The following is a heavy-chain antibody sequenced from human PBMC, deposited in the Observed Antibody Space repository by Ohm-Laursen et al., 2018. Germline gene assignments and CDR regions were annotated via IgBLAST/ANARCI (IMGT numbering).Heavy chain of an antibody. V-gene: IGHV1-46*01. CDR2: INTGGGST. Sequence: ASVKVSCKVSGYTFTSYYMHWVRQAPGQGLEWMGIINTGGGSTSHAQKFQGRLTMTRDTSTSTVYMELSSLRSEDTAMYYCARGQPIDFWGQGTLVTVSS. J-gene: IGHJ4*02. CDR1: GYTFTSYY. CDR3: ARGQPIDF.